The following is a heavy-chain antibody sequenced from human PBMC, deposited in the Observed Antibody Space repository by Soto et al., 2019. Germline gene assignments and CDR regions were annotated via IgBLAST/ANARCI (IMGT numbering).Heavy chain of an antibody. V-gene: IGHV3-53*01. J-gene: IGHJ4*02. D-gene: IGHD2-15*01. CDR3: AKVNVVVVAATFEYEYYFDY. Sequence: EGSLRLSCVASGFTVSNNYMSWVRQAPGRGLEWVSAISNTGSTYYAGSVKGRSTISRDSSTNTLYLEVNSLRADDTAVYYCAKVNVVVVAATFEYEYYFDYWGQGTLVTVSS. CDR1: GFTVSNNY. CDR2: ISNTGST.